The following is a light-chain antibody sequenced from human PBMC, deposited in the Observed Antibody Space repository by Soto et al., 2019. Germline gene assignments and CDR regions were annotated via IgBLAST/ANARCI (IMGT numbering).Light chain of an antibody. J-gene: IGKJ1*01. CDR1: ESVRTN. V-gene: IGKV3-15*01. Sequence: ETVVTQSPATLSVSPGETATLSCRASESVRTNLAWYQQKPGQAPRLLIYGASNRATGIPARFSGSGSGTEFTLTISSLQSEDFAVYYCQQYNNWPPRTLGQGTKVDIK. CDR2: GAS. CDR3: QQYNNWPPRT.